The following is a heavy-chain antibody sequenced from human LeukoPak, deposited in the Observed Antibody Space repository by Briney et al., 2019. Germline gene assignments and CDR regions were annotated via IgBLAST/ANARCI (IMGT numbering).Heavy chain of an antibody. J-gene: IGHJ4*02. CDR2: ISYDGGSNK. CDR1: GFTFSSYG. CDR3: AKVGIGSRDGYFDY. V-gene: IGHV3-30*18. Sequence: GGSLRLSCAASGFTFSSYGMHWVRQAPGKGLEWVAVISYDGGSNKYYADSVKGRFTISRDNSMNTLYLQMNSLRAEDTAVYYCAKVGIGSRDGYFDYWGQGTLVTVSS. D-gene: IGHD6-13*01.